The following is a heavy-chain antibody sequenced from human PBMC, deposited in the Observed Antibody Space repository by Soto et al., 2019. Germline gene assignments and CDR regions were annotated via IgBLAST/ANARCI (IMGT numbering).Heavy chain of an antibody. J-gene: IGHJ4*02. CDR3: ARAFGCYSGCYFDY. V-gene: IGHV1-46*03. CDR1: GNTFTGYY. D-gene: IGHD2-15*01. Sequence: GASGKVSCKESGNTFTGYYMHWGRQAPGQGLEWMGIINPSGGSTSYAQKFQGRVTMTRDTSTSTVYMELSSLRSEDTAVYYCARAFGCYSGCYFDYWGQGTLVTVSS. CDR2: INPSGGST.